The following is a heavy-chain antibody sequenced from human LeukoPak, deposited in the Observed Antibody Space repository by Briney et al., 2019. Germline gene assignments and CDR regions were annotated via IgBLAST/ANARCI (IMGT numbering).Heavy chain of an antibody. D-gene: IGHD3-10*01. V-gene: IGHV4-59*01. CDR1: GGSISDYY. Sequence: PETLSRTCTVSGGSISDYYWSWIRQPPGKGLEWIGYIYSSGSTDYNSSLKSRVTISVDTSKNQFSLKLSSVTAADTAVYYCARGHYILGVWGQGTMVTVSS. CDR2: IYSSGST. J-gene: IGHJ3*01. CDR3: ARGHYILGV.